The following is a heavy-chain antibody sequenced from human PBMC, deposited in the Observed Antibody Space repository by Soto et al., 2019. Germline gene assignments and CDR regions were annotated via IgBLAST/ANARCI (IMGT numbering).Heavy chain of an antibody. CDR2: ITSKTDGGTT. CDR1: GFTFSNAW. CDR3: TTYLSGSGAYYYGMDV. J-gene: IGHJ6*02. D-gene: IGHD3-10*01. Sequence: EVQLVESGGGLVKPWGSLSLSCAASGFTFSNAWMSWVRQAPGKGLEWVCRITSKTDGGTTDYAAPVQGRFTISRDDSKNTLYLHMSSLKTEDTAVYYCTTYLSGSGAYYYGMDVWCHGSTVTVAS. V-gene: IGHV3-15*01.